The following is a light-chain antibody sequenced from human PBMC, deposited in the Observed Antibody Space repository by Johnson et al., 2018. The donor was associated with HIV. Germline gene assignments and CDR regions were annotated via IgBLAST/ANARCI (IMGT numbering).Light chain of an antibody. CDR1: SFNIRNNS. V-gene: IGLV1-51*02. J-gene: IGLJ1*01. Sequence: QSVLTQPPSVSAAPGQKVTISCSGSSFNIRNNSVSWYQQLPGTASKLPIYENNKRPSGIPARFSGSKSGTSATLGITGLQTVDEANYYCGTWDSSLSAGVFGTGTKVTVL. CDR2: ENN. CDR3: GTWDSSLSAGV.